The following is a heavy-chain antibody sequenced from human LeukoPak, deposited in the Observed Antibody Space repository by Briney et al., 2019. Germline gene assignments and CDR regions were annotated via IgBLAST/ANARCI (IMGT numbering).Heavy chain of an antibody. Sequence: GGSLRLSCAASGFTVSSNYMTWVRQAPGKGLEWVSTIYSGETTNYADFVKDRFTVSRDNFKNVLYLQMNTLRADDTAVYYCARLNAHDAPWFDPRGQGTLVTVSS. D-gene: IGHD2-2*01. CDR2: IYSGETT. CDR1: GFTVSSNY. J-gene: IGHJ5*02. CDR3: ARLNAHDAPWFDP. V-gene: IGHV3-66*01.